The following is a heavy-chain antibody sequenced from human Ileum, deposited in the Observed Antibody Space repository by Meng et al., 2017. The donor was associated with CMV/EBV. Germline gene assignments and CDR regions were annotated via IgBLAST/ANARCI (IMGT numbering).Heavy chain of an antibody. CDR1: NAW. D-gene: IGHD2-2*02. CDR3: TTDLGPYCSSTSCYSGWFDP. CDR2: IKSKTDGGTT. V-gene: IGHV3-15*01. J-gene: IGHJ5*02. Sequence: NAWMGWVRQAAGKGLEWVGRIKSKTDGGTTDYAAPVKGRFTISRDDSKNTLYLQMNSLKTEDTAVYYCTTDLGPYCSSTSCYSGWFDPWGQGTLVTVSS.